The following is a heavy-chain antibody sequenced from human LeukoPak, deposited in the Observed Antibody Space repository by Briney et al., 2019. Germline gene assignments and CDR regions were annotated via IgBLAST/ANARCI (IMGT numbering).Heavy chain of an antibody. V-gene: IGHV4-59*08. J-gene: IGHJ1*01. CDR3: ARGVSYYDSSGYYNEYFQH. CDR2: IYYSGST. CDR1: GGSISSYY. Sequence: SETLSLTCTVSGGSISSYYWSWIRQPPGKGLEWIGYIYYSGSTNYNPSLKSRVTISVDTSENQFSLKLSSVTAADTAVYYCARGVSYYDSSGYYNEYFQHWGQGTLVTVSP. D-gene: IGHD3-22*01.